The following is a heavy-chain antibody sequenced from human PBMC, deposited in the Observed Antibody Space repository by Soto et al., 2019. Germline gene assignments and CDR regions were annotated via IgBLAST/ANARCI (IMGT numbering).Heavy chain of an antibody. J-gene: IGHJ6*02. CDR1: GFTFDDYT. Sequence: TGGSLRLSCAASGFTFDDYTMHWVRQAPGKGLEWVSLISWDGGSTYYADSVKGRFTISRDNSKNSLYLQMNSLRTEDTALYYSAKDISSGGSYSYYYYGMDVWGQGTTVTVSS. CDR3: AKDISSGGSYSYYYYGMDV. V-gene: IGHV3-43*01. CDR2: ISWDGGST. D-gene: IGHD2-15*01.